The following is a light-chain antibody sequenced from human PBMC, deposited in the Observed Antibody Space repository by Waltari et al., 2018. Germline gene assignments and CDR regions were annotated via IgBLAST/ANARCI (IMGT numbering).Light chain of an antibody. CDR3: QKYGSTPRP. Sequence: EIVLTQSPGTLSLSPGERASLSCRASQSLSNNYVAWYQHKPGQAPRLLIFGASRRATGIPDRCSGSGSGTDFTLTISSLEPEDFAVYYCQKYGSTPRPFGGGTKVEIK. J-gene: IGKJ4*01. CDR1: QSLSNNY. CDR2: GAS. V-gene: IGKV3-20*01.